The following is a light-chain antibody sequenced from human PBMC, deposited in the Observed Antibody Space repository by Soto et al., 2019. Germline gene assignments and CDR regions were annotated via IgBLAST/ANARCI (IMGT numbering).Light chain of an antibody. J-gene: IGKJ1*01. CDR1: QTISSW. Sequence: DIQVTQSPSTLSGSVGDRVTITCRASQTISSWLAWYQQKPGKAPKLRIYKASTLKSGVPSMFSGSGSGTEFTITISSLQPDYFATYYCQHYNSYSEAFGQGPKVE. CDR2: KAS. CDR3: QHYNSYSEA. V-gene: IGKV1-5*03.